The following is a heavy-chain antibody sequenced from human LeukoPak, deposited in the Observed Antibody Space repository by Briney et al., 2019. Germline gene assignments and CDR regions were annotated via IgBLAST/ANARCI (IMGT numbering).Heavy chain of an antibody. CDR2: IGTAGDT. V-gene: IGHV3-13*01. CDR1: GLTFSSYD. Sequence: GGSLRLSCAASGLTFSSYDMHWVRQATGKGLEWVSAIGTAGDTYYPGSVKGRFTISRENAKNSLYLQMNSLRAGDTAVYYCARGNTRSWFDPWGQGTLVTVSS. J-gene: IGHJ5*02. CDR3: ARGNTRSWFDP.